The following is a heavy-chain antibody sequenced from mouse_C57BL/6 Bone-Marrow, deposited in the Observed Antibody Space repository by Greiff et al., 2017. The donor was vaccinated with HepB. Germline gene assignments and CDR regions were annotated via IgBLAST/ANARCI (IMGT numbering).Heavy chain of an antibody. CDR3: TRDPLYGYDGGGPDY. J-gene: IGHJ2*01. Sequence: EVMLVESGEGLVKPGGSLKLSCAASGFTFSSYAMSWVRQTPEKRLEWVAYISSGGDYIDYADTVKGRFTISRDNARNTLYLQMSSLKSEDTAMYYCTRDPLYGYDGGGPDYWGQGTTLTVSS. CDR1: GFTFSSYA. D-gene: IGHD2-2*01. CDR2: ISSGGDYI. V-gene: IGHV5-9-1*02.